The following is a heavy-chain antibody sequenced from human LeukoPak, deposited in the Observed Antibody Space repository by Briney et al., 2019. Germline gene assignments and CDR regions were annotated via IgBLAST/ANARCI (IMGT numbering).Heavy chain of an antibody. V-gene: IGHV4-34*01. CDR1: GGSFSGYY. CDR2: INHSGST. CDR3: ARGRGRFDY. Sequence: PSETLSLTCAVYGGSFSGYYWSWIRQPPGKGLEWIGEINHSGSTNYNPSLKSRVTISVDTSKNQFSLKMSSVTAADTAVYCCARGRGRFDYWGQGTLVTVSS. J-gene: IGHJ4*02.